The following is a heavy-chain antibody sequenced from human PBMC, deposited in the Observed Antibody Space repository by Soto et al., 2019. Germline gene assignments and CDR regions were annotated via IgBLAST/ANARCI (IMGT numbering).Heavy chain of an antibody. CDR1: GYTFSSYA. J-gene: IGHJ4*02. Sequence: ASVKVSCKASGYTFSSYAMHWVRQAPGQRLEWMGWINAGNGNTKSSQKFQDRVTISRDTSASTAYMELTSLRSEDTAVYYCARDTGDGTFDFWGQGTLVTVSS. D-gene: IGHD7-27*01. CDR2: INAGNGNT. CDR3: ARDTGDGTFDF. V-gene: IGHV1-3*01.